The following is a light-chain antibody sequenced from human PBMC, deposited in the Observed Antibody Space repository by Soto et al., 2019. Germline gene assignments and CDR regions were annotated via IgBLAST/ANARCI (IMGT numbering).Light chain of an antibody. CDR2: NTA. Sequence: QTVVTQEPSLTVSPGGTVTLTCGSTTGTVTSGHYPYWFQQKPGQAPRTLIYNTANKHSWTPARFSGSLLGGKAALTLSGAQPEDEAEYYCLLTYSGPRVFGGGTKVTV. V-gene: IGLV7-46*01. CDR1: TGTVTSGHY. CDR3: LLTYSGPRV. J-gene: IGLJ3*02.